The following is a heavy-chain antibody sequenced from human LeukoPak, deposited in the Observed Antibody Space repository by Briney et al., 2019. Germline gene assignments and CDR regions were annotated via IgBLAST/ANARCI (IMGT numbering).Heavy chain of an antibody. D-gene: IGHD6-6*01. J-gene: IGHJ6*03. V-gene: IGHV3-30*18. CDR3: AKAGRGIAARRYYYMDV. CDR1: GFTFSSYG. CDR2: IWYGGSNK. Sequence: GRSLRLSCAASGFTFSSYGMHWVRQAPGKGLEWVAVIWYGGSNKYYADSVKGRFTISRDNSKNTLYLQMNSLRAEDTAVYYCAKAGRGIAARRYYYMDVWGKGTTVTVSS.